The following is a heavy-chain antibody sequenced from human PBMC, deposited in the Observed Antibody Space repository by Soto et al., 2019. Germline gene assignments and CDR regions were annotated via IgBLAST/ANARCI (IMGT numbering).Heavy chain of an antibody. J-gene: IGHJ4*02. D-gene: IGHD3-3*01. V-gene: IGHV1-69*13. CDR2: IIPIFGTA. CDR1: GGTFSSYA. Sequence: SVKVSCKASGGTFSSYAISWVRQAPGQGLEWMGGIIPIFGTANYAQKFQGRVTITADESTSTAYMELSSLRSEDTAVYYCARDPRYDFWRGYFDYWGQGTLVTVSS. CDR3: ARDPRYDFWRGYFDY.